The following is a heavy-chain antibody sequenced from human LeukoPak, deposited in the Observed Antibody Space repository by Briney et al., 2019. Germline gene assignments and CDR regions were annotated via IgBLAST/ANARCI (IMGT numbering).Heavy chain of an antibody. D-gene: IGHD3-22*01. J-gene: IGHJ4*02. V-gene: IGHV4-39*07. CDR1: GGSISSSNYH. CDR2: VYYSGST. CDR3: ARDSWDSSGYYSDY. Sequence: SETLSLTCTVSGGSISSSNYHWGWIRQPPGKGLEWIGSVYYSGSTYYNPSFKSRVTLAVDTSKNQFSLKLSSVTAADTAVYYCARDSWDSSGYYSDYWGQGTLVTVSS.